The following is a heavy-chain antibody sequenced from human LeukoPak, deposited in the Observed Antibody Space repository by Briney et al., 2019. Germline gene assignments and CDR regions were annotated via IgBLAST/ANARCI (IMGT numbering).Heavy chain of an antibody. J-gene: IGHJ5*02. V-gene: IGHV5-51*01. CDR3: ARHGSIGFRRNWFYT. D-gene: IGHD6-6*01. CDR1: ESSFTSHW. Sequence: GESLKISCKGSESSFTSHWIGWVRQMPGKGLEWMGIIYPGDSDTRYSPSFQGQVTISVDKSISTAYLQWTSLKASDTAMYYCARHGSIGFRRNWFYTWGQGTLVTVAS. CDR2: IYPGDSDT.